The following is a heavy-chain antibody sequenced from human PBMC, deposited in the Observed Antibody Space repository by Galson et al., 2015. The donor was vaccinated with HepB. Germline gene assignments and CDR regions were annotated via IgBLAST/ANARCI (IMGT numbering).Heavy chain of an antibody. V-gene: IGHV1-18*01. CDR3: ARDQRDYYYYGMDV. CDR2: ISAYNGNT. J-gene: IGHJ6*02. Sequence: SVKVSCKASGYTFTSYGISWVRQAPGQGLEWMGWISAYNGNTNYAQKLQGRVTMTTDTSTSTAYMELRSLRSDDTAVYYCARDQRDYYYYGMDVWGQGTTVTVSS. D-gene: IGHD1-1*01. CDR1: GYTFTSYG.